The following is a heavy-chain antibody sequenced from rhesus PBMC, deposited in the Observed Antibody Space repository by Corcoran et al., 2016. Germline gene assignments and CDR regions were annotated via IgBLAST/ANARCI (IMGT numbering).Heavy chain of an antibody. CDR3: SRGIAAAGTGDY. CDR1: GFSLSTRGMG. D-gene: IGHD6-25*01. CDR2: IYWDDYK. Sequence: QVTLKEFGPGLVKPTQTLTLTCTFSGFSLSTRGMGVGWIRQTQGKDLERLASIYWDDYKYNSTSLKSRLTIAKDTANNQMVLKMTNMDRVDTATYCCSRGIAAAGTGDYWGQGVLVTVSS. J-gene: IGHJ4*01. V-gene: IGHV2S1*01.